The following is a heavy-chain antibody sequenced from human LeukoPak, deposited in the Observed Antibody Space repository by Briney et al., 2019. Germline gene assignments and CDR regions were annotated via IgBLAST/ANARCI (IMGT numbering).Heavy chain of an antibody. D-gene: IGHD3-9*01. CDR2: ISYDGSNK. Sequence: PGGSLRLSCAASGFTFSSYGMHWVRQAPGKGLEWVAVISYDGSNKYYADSVKGRFTISRDNSKNTLYLQMNSLRAEDTAVYYCAKEGGYYDISSNPYYFDYWGQGTLVTVSS. CDR1: GFTFSSYG. J-gene: IGHJ4*02. CDR3: AKEGGYYDISSNPYYFDY. V-gene: IGHV3-30*18.